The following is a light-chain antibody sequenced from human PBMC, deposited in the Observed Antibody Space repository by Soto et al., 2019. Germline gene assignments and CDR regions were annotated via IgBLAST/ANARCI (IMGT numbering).Light chain of an antibody. V-gene: IGLV1-44*01. CDR2: SNN. CDR1: DSNIGSNS. Sequence: QSVLTQPPSASGTPGQRVTISCSGSDSNIGSNSVNWYQQLPGTAPKLLIHSNNKWPSGVPDRFSGSKSGTSGFLAISGLQSEEEADYFCAACDDSLNGLVFRGGTKVTVL. CDR3: AACDDSLNGLV. J-gene: IGLJ1*01.